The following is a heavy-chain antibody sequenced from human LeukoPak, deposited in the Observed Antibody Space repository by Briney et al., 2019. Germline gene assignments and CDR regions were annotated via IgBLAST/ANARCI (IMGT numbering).Heavy chain of an antibody. D-gene: IGHD4-17*01. J-gene: IGHJ4*01. CDR3: ARDPTTVTTGVLGY. CDR2: MWYDGRKK. V-gene: IGHV3-33*01. CDR1: GFTFRSYG. Sequence: QPGRPLRLSCAASGFTFRSYGMHWVRQAPGKGLEWVAVMWYDGRKKDYADSVKGRFIISRDNSKNTVYLQMNSLRADDTAVYYCARDPTTVTTGVLGYWGQGTLVTVSS.